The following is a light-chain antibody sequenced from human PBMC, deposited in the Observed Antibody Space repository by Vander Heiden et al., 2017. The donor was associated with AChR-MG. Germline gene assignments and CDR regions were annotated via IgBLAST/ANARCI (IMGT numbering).Light chain of an antibody. V-gene: IGLV2-14*03. CDR1: SSDVGAYNY. CDR2: DVS. Sequence: QSALTQPASVSGSPGQSITISCTGTSSDVGAYNYVAWYQHYPGEAPKLLIFDVSKRPSGVSSRFSGSKSGNTASLTISGLQADDEADYHGVSYTSTTSWVFGGGTRLTGL. CDR3: VSYTSTTSWV. J-gene: IGLJ3*02.